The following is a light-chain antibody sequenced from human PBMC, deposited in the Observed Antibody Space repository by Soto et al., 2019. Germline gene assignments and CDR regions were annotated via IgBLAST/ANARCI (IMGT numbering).Light chain of an antibody. CDR3: QQLNSYPQT. CDR2: KAS. CDR1: QSISVW. J-gene: IGKJ5*01. V-gene: IGKV1-5*03. Sequence: DIQMTQSPSTLSASVGDRVTITCRASQSISVWLAWYQQKAGKAPNLLIYKASRLESGVPSRFSGSGSETEFTLTISSLQPEDSATYFCQQLNSYPQTFGQGTRLEIK.